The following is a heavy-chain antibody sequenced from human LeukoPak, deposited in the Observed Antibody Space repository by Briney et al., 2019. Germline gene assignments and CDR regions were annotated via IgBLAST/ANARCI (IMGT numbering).Heavy chain of an antibody. V-gene: IGHV4-34*01. D-gene: IGHD3-10*01. Sequence: PSETLSLTCAVYGGSFSGYYWSWIRQPPGKGLEWIGEINHSGSTNYNPSLKSRVTISVDTSKDQFSLKLSSVTAADTAVYYCARQQTPYHRRDRNYGSGSAWFDPWGQGTLVTVSS. J-gene: IGHJ5*02. CDR1: GGSFSGYY. CDR3: ARQQTPYHRRDRNYGSGSAWFDP. CDR2: INHSGST.